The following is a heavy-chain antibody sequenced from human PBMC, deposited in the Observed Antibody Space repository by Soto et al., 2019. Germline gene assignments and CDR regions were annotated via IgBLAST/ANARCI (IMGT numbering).Heavy chain of an antibody. CDR2: INRSGRT. D-gene: IGHD3-3*01. Sequence: QVQLQQWGAGLLKPSETLSLTCGVYGGSFSGYCWSWIRQPPGKGLEWIGEINRSGRTNYNPSLKSRVTISLDTSKSQFSLKLSSVTAADTAVYYCARGRKYYDFWSGYSHPRYYFNYWGQGTLVTVSS. CDR1: GGSFSGYC. V-gene: IGHV4-34*01. J-gene: IGHJ4*02. CDR3: ARGRKYYDFWSGYSHPRYYFNY.